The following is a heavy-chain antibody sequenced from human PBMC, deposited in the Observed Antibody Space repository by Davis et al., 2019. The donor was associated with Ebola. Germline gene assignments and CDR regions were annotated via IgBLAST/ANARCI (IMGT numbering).Heavy chain of an antibody. D-gene: IGHD3-10*01. J-gene: IGHJ4*02. CDR1: GGSFSGYY. CDR3: ARAGPYYYYGSGNLFDY. CDR2: INHSGST. Sequence: PSETLSLTCAVYGGSFSGYYWSWIRQPPGKGLEWIGEINHSGSTNYNPSLKSRVTISVDTSKNQFSLKLSSVTAADTAVYYCARAGPYYYYGSGNLFDYWGQGTLVTVSS. V-gene: IGHV4-34*01.